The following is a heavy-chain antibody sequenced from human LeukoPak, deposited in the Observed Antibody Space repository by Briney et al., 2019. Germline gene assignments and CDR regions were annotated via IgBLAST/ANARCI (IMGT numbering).Heavy chain of an antibody. J-gene: IGHJ5*02. Sequence: PSETLSLTCTVSGGSINRGFYYWGWIRQPPGKGLAWIGSIYYSGTTYYNPSLKSRVTISVDTSRNQFSLQLTSVTVADTAVYYCARMVRAKRAWFDPWGQGTLVTVSS. CDR1: GGSINRGFYY. D-gene: IGHD3-10*01. CDR3: ARMVRAKRAWFDP. CDR2: IYYSGTT. V-gene: IGHV4-39*01.